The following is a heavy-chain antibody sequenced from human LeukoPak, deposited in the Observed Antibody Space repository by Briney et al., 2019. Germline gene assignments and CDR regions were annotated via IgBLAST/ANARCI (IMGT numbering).Heavy chain of an antibody. J-gene: IGHJ6*03. V-gene: IGHV3-7*01. D-gene: IGHD3-10*01. CDR3: ARVGGITLALAPSPFPDYNYYYMDV. CDR1: GFTFSSNW. Sequence: PGGSLRLSCAASGFTFSSNWRGWDGPAQGLGLEWVVNIKQDGREKYYVDSVKGRFTTSRDNAKESLYLQMNSLRAEDTAVYYCARVGGITLALAPSPFPDYNYYYMDVWGKGTSVTVSS. CDR2: IKQDGREK.